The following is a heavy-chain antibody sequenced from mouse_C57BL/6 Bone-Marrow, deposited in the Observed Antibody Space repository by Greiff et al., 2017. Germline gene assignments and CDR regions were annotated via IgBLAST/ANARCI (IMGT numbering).Heavy chain of an antibody. Sequence: QVQLQQSGPGLVQPSQSLSITCTVSGFSLTSYGVHWVRQSPGKGLEWLGVIWSGGSTDYNAAFISRLSISKDNSKSQVFFKMNSLQAYDTAIYDCARNYGSSPWFAYWGQGTLVTVSA. V-gene: IGHV2-2*01. CDR2: IWSGGST. CDR3: ARNYGSSPWFAY. CDR1: GFSLTSYG. J-gene: IGHJ3*01. D-gene: IGHD1-1*01.